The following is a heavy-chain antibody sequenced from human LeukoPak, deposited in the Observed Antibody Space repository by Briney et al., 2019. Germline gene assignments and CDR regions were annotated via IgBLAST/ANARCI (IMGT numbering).Heavy chain of an antibody. V-gene: IGHV1-18*01. D-gene: IGHD3-10*01. Sequence: ASVKVSCKASGYTFTSYGISWVRQAPGQGLEWMGWISAYNGNTNYAQKFQGRVTMTRDTSISTAYMELSRLRSDDTAVYYCARVPGGGSGSYYYYYYMDVWGKGTTVTISS. CDR1: GYTFTSYG. J-gene: IGHJ6*03. CDR2: ISAYNGNT. CDR3: ARVPGGGSGSYYYYYYMDV.